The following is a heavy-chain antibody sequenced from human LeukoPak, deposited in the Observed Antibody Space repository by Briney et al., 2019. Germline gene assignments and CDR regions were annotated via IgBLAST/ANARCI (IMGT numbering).Heavy chain of an antibody. Sequence: GRSLRLSCAASGFTFSSYGMHWVREAPGKGLEWVAVIWYDGSNKYYADSVKGRFTISRDNSKNTLYLQMNSLRAEDTAVYYCATETNGRHYDYWGQGTLLTVSS. V-gene: IGHV3-33*01. CDR3: ATETNGRHYDY. CDR2: IWYDGSNK. J-gene: IGHJ4*02. D-gene: IGHD1-14*01. CDR1: GFTFSSYG.